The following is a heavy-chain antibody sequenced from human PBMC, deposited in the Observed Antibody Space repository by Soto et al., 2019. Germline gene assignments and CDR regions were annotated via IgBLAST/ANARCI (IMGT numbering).Heavy chain of an antibody. CDR3: ARDKTYYDILTGYYTRSDAFDI. CDR2: INAGNGNT. Sequence: GASMKVSCKASGYTFTSYAMHWVRQAPGQRLEWMGWINAGNGNTKYSQKFQGRVTITRDTSASTAYMELSSLRSEDTAVYYCARDKTYYDILTGYYTRSDAFDIWGQGTMVTVSS. J-gene: IGHJ3*02. V-gene: IGHV1-3*01. D-gene: IGHD3-9*01. CDR1: GYTFTSYA.